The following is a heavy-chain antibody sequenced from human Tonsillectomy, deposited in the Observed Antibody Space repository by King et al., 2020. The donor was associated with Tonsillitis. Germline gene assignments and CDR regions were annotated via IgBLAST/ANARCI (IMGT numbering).Heavy chain of an antibody. D-gene: IGHD3-3*01. CDR3: ARWGVVTTVLDL. Sequence: VQLVESGGGVVRPGRSLRLSCAASGFALSGFPMSWVRQAPGKGLEWVAMISKDGSKKNNADSVQGRFNISRDNSKNTIYLQMNSLRPDDTAVYSCARWGVVTTVLDLWGQGTLVTVSS. V-gene: IGHV3-30*04. CDR1: GFALSGFP. CDR2: ISKDGSKK. J-gene: IGHJ5*02.